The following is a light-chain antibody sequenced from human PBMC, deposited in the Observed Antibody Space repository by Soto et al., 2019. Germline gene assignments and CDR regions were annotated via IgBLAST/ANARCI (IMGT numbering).Light chain of an antibody. V-gene: IGKV1-5*03. J-gene: IGKJ1*01. CDR2: KAS. CDR3: QKYNSYSPT. Sequence: DIQMTQSPSTLSASVGDRVTITCRASQSISVWLAWYQQKAGKAPNLLIYKASRLESGVPSRFSGSGSETEFTLTISGLQPGDSATYYCQKYNSYSPTFGQGTKVDI. CDR1: QSISVW.